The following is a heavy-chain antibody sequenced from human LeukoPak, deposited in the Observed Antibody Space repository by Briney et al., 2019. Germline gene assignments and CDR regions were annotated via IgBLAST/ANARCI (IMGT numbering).Heavy chain of an antibody. CDR2: INTNTGNP. J-gene: IGHJ5*02. CDR3: ARESSSGWLAMDWFDP. V-gene: IGHV7-4-1*02. Sequence: ASVKVSCKASGYTFTSYAMNWVRQAPGQGLEWMGWINTNTGNPTYAQGFTGRFVFSLDTSVSTAYLQISSLKAEDTAVYYCARESSSGWLAMDWFDPWGQGTLVTVSS. D-gene: IGHD6-19*01. CDR1: GYTFTSYA.